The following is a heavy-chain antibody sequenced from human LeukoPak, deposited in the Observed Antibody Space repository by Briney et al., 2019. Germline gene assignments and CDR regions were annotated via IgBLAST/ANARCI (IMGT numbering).Heavy chain of an antibody. CDR1: GFTFSSYA. Sequence: GGSLGLSCAASGFTFSSYAMSWVRQAPGKGLEWVANIKLDGSEKNYVDSVKGRFTISRDNTKNSLYLQMNSLRAEDTAVFYCARDQYDTWSRRGNFDSWGQGTLVIVSS. CDR3: ARDQYDTWSRRGNFDS. J-gene: IGHJ4*02. CDR2: IKLDGSEK. D-gene: IGHD3-3*01. V-gene: IGHV3-7*03.